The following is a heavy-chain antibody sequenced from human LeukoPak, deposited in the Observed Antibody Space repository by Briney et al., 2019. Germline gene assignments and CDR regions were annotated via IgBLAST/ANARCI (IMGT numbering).Heavy chain of an antibody. CDR2: MHTSGTT. J-gene: IGHJ4*02. CDR1: GGSVSSGSYY. Sequence: PSETLSLTCTVSGGSVSSGSYYWSWIRQPAGKGLEWIGRMHTSGTTNYNPAPKSRVTISEDTSKNQFSLNLTSVTAADTAVYYCARTSPYSSSCWDYWGQGTLVTVSS. V-gene: IGHV4-61*02. CDR3: ARTSPYSSSCWDY. D-gene: IGHD6-13*01.